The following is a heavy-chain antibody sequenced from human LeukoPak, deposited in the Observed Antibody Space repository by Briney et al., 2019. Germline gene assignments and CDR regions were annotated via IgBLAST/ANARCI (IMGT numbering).Heavy chain of an antibody. J-gene: IGHJ4*02. CDR3: AKAMVTTWGSRGPLDY. CDR2: INSDGSST. Sequence: GGTLRLSCAASGFTFSSYWMHWVRQAPGKGLVWVSRINSDGSSTSYADSVKGRFTISRDNAKNTLYLQMNSLRAEDTAVYYCAKAMVTTWGSRGPLDYWGQGTLVTVSS. CDR1: GFTFSSYW. V-gene: IGHV3-74*01. D-gene: IGHD5-18*01.